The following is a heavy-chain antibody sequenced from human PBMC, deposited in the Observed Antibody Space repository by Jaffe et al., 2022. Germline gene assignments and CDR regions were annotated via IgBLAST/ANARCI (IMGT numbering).Heavy chain of an antibody. CDR2: IYYSGST. J-gene: IGHJ3*02. V-gene: IGHV4-61*01. D-gene: IGHD2-21*01. CDR1: GGSVSSGSYY. CDR3: ARGIPGVVGAFDI. Sequence: QVQLQESGPGLVKPSETLSLTCTVSGGSVSSGSYYWSWIRQPPGKGLEWIGYIYYSGSTNYNPSLKSRVTISVDTSKNQFSLKLSSVTAADTAVYYCARGIPGVVGAFDIWGQGTMVTVSS.